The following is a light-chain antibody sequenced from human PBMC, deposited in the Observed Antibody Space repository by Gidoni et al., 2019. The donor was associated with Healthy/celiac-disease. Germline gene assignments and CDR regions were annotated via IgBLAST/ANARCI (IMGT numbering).Light chain of an antibody. V-gene: IGKV3-15*01. CDR2: GAS. CDR1: QSVSSN. CDR3: QQYNNWPET. Sequence: EIVMTQSPATLSVSPGERATLSCRASQSVSSNLAWYQQKPGQAPRLLIYGASTRATGIPARFSGSGSGTEFTLTISSLQSEDFAVYYWQQYNNWPETFXXXTKVEIK. J-gene: IGKJ1*01.